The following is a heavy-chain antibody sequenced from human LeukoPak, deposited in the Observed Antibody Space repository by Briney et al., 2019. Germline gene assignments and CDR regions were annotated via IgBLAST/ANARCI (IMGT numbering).Heavy chain of an antibody. CDR3: ARGAEGGYLPVDY. D-gene: IGHD3-22*01. V-gene: IGHV4-30-4*01. J-gene: IGHJ4*02. CDR2: IYYSGST. Sequence: PSETLSLTCTVSGGSISSGDYYWGWIRQPPAKGLEWIGYIYYSGSTYYNPSLKSRVTISVDTSKNQFSLKLSSVTAADTAVYYCARGAEGGYLPVDYWGQGTLATVPS. CDR1: GGSISSGDYY.